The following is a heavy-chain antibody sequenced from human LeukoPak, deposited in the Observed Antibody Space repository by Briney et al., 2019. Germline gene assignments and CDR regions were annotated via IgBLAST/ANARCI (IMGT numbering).Heavy chain of an antibody. Sequence: GASVKVSCKASGYTFTSYGISWVRQAPGQGLEWMGWISAYNGYTNYAQKLQGRITMTTDTSTSRAYMELRSLRSDDTAVYYCARWAAAGTDWFDPWGQGTLLTVSS. V-gene: IGHV1-18*01. CDR2: ISAYNGYT. CDR1: GYTFTSYG. D-gene: IGHD6-13*01. J-gene: IGHJ5*02. CDR3: ARWAAAGTDWFDP.